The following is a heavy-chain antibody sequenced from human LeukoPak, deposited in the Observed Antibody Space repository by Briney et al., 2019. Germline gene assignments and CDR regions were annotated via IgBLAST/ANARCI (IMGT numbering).Heavy chain of an antibody. Sequence: PGGSLRLSCAASGFIFSRYWMHWVRQAPGKELVWVSRINNDGSITNSADSVKGRFTISRDNAKNSLYLQMHSLRAEDTAVYYYARDGYCSGGSCYSDYWGQGTLVTVSS. CDR2: INNDGSIT. CDR3: ARDGYCSGGSCYSDY. CDR1: GFIFSRYW. V-gene: IGHV3-74*01. J-gene: IGHJ4*02. D-gene: IGHD2-15*01.